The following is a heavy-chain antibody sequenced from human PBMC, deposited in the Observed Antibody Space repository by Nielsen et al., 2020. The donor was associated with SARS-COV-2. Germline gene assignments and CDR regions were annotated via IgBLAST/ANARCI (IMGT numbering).Heavy chain of an antibody. V-gene: IGHV3-23*01. CDR1: GFTFSSFA. CDR3: ARDLHSYGSGSYYRHFGY. CDR2: FTGVGDTT. Sequence: GESLKISCAASGFTFSSFALSWFRQAPGKGLEWVSGFTGVGDTTSYVDSVKGRFTISRDNSQNTLSLQMNSLRAEDTAVYYCARDLHSYGSGSYYRHFGYWGQGLLVTVSS. D-gene: IGHD3-10*01. J-gene: IGHJ4*02.